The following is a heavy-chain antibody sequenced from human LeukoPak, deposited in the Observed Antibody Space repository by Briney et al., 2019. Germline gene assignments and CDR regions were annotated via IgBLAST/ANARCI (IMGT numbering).Heavy chain of an antibody. CDR1: GGTFSSYA. CDR3: ARTYYDILTGYSY. D-gene: IGHD3-9*01. CDR2: IIPIFGTA. V-gene: IGHV1-69*13. J-gene: IGHJ4*02. Sequence: ASVKVSCKASGGTFSSYAISWVRQAPGQGLEWMGGIIPIFGTANYAQKFQGRVTITADGSTSTAYMELSSLRSEDTAVYYCARTYYDILTGYSYWGQGTLVTVSS.